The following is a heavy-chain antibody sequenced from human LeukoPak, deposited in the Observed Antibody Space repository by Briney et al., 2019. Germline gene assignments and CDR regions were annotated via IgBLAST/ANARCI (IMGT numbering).Heavy chain of an antibody. V-gene: IGHV3-23*01. CDR2: ISGSGGST. Sequence: GGSLRLSWAASGFTFSSYAMSWVRQAPGKGLEWVSAISGSGGSTYYADSVKGRFTISRDNSENTLYLQMNSLRAEDTAVYYCAKDQNGEFDYWGQGTLVTVSS. CDR1: GFTFSSYA. CDR3: AKDQNGEFDY. J-gene: IGHJ4*02. D-gene: IGHD3-10*01.